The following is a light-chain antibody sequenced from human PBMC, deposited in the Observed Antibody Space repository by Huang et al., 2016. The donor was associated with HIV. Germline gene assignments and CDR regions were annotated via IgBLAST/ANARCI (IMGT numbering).Light chain of an antibody. V-gene: IGKV3-15*01. CDR1: QSVSSN. J-gene: IGKJ5*01. CDR2: GAS. CDR3: QQYNNWPSIT. Sequence: EIVMTLSPATLSVSPGERATLSCRASQSVSSNLAWYQQKPGQGPRLLIYGASTRATGIAARFSGSGSGTEFTLTISSLQSEDFAIYYCQQYNNWPSITFGQGTRLEIK.